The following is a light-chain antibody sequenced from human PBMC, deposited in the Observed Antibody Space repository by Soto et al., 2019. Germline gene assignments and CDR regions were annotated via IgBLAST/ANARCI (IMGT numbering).Light chain of an antibody. CDR3: QYNDESMWT. CDR2: GAS. J-gene: IGKJ1*01. CDR1: QTVSRSD. V-gene: IGKV3-20*01. Sequence: EFVLTQSPGTLSLSPGERATLSCRASQTVSRSDLAWYQHKPGQAPRLLIHGASNRATGIPDRFSGSGSGTDFTLSISRLEPEDFAVYYCQYNDESMWTFGQGTKVDNK.